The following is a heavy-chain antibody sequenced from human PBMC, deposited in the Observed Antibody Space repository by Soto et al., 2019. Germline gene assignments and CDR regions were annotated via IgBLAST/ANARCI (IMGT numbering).Heavy chain of an antibody. J-gene: IGHJ4*02. Sequence: GGSLRLSCAASGFTFSSYAMHWVRPAPGEGLEYVSAISSNGGNTYYANSVKGRFTISRDNSKNTLYLQMGCLRAEDMALYYCARDGGDYGDYGYYFDYWGQGTLVTVSS. CDR3: ARDGGDYGDYGYYFDY. CDR1: GFTFSSYA. CDR2: ISSNGGNT. V-gene: IGHV3-64*01. D-gene: IGHD4-17*01.